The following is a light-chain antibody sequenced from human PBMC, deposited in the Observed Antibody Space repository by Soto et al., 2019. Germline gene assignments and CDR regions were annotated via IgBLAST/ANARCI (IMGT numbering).Light chain of an antibody. CDR3: AAWDDSLNGVV. J-gene: IGLJ2*01. CDR2: SNN. CDR1: SSNIGSNT. V-gene: IGLV1-44*01. Sequence: QSVLTQPPSASGTPGQRVTISCSGSSSNIGSNTVNWYQQLPGTAPKLLIYSNNQRPSGVPDRFSGSKSGTSASLAISGLQSVVEADYYCAAWDDSLNGVVFGGGTKLTVI.